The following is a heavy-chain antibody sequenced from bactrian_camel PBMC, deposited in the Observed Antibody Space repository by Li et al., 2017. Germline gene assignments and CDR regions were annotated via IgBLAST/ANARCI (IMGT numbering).Heavy chain of an antibody. V-gene: IGHV3S42*01. Sequence: VQLVESGGDLVRPGGSLTLSCATSGFVFSNVRMNWVRQAPGKGLEWISDIGYNGAKTSYAASVKGRFAISRVNAEDTLYLQLNSLRVDDTAMYFCAAPMPYAGNPLSSWGQVTQV. CDR2: IGYNGAKT. CDR1: GFVFSNVR. D-gene: IGHD6*01. J-gene: IGHJ6*01. CDR3: AAPMPYAGNPLSS.